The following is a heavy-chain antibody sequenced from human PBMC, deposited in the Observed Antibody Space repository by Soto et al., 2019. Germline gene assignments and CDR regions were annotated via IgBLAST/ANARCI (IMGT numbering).Heavy chain of an antibody. CDR2: ISSSSSYI. D-gene: IGHD4-17*01. V-gene: IGHV3-21*01. CDR3: ARDPYGAHQGGYWFDP. CDR1: GFTFSSYS. J-gene: IGHJ5*02. Sequence: PGGSLRLSCAASGFTFSSYSMNWVRQAPGKGLEWVSSISSSSSYIYYADSVKGRFTISRDNAKNSLYLQMNSLRAEDTAVYYCARDPYGAHQGGYWFDPWGQGTLVTVSS.